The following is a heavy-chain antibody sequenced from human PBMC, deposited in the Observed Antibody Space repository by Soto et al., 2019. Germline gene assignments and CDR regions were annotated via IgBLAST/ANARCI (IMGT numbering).Heavy chain of an antibody. Sequence: PGGSLRLSCAASGFTFSSYAMSWVRQAPGKGLEWVSLISASGVATYYAESVKARFTISTDQSRNTVYLQMDSLRADDTAIYYCAKAKNDYNWDNRPPFDYWGQGTLVTVSS. CDR1: GFTFSSYA. D-gene: IGHD1-20*01. J-gene: IGHJ4*02. CDR3: AKAKNDYNWDNRPPFDY. V-gene: IGHV3-23*01. CDR2: ISASGVAT.